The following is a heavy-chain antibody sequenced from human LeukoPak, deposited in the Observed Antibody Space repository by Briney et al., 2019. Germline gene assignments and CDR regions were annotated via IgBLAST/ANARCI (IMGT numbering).Heavy chain of an antibody. V-gene: IGHV4-4*07. D-gene: IGHD6-13*01. CDR2: IYTSGST. CDR1: GGSISSYY. Sequence: SETLSLTRTVSGGSISSYYWSWIRQPAGKGLEWIGRIYTSGSTNYNPSLKSRVTMSVDTSKNQFSLKLSSVTAADTAVYYCARDPEPYSSNWFDPWGQGTLVTVSS. CDR3: ARDPEPYSSNWFDP. J-gene: IGHJ5*02.